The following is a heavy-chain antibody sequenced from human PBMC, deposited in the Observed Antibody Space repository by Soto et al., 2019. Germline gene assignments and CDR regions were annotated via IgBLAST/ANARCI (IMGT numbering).Heavy chain of an antibody. CDR2: INAGNGNT. CDR1: GYTFTSYA. D-gene: IGHD1-7*01. CDR3: ARVCFGNWNYYY. V-gene: IGHV1-3*01. J-gene: IGHJ4*02. Sequence: SVKVSCKASGYTFTSYAMHWVRQAPGQRLEWMGWINAGNGNTKYSQKFQGRVTIARDTSASTAYMELSSLRSEDTAVYYCARVCFGNWNYYYWGQGTLVTVSS.